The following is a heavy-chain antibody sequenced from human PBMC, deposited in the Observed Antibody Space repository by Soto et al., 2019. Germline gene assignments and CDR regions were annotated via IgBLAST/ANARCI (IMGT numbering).Heavy chain of an antibody. J-gene: IGHJ6*02. V-gene: IGHV1-69*12. CDR2: IMPVFRRP. Sequence: QVQLVQSGAEVKKPGSSVKVSCKASGGTFRTSAISWVRQAPGQGLEWVGGIMPVFRRPKYAQNFQDRVTITAHESTTTAYMELSSLRSDDPAVYYCARYTDRLPLGGNYYYILDVWGQGTAVTVSS. CDR3: ARYTDRLPLGGNYYYILDV. D-gene: IGHD2-2*02. CDR1: GGTFRTSA.